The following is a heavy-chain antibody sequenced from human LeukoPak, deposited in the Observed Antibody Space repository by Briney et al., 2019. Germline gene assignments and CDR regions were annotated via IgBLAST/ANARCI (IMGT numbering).Heavy chain of an antibody. CDR1: GFTFSSYG. J-gene: IGHJ4*02. CDR2: ISYDGSNK. V-gene: IGHV3-30*18. D-gene: IGHD5-18*01. Sequence: GGSLGLSCAASGFTFSSYGMHWVRQAPGKGLEWVAVISYDGSNKYYADSVKGRFTISRDNSKNTLYLQMNSLRAEDTAVYYCAKGGLQLWLSDFDYWGQGTLVTVSS. CDR3: AKGGLQLWLSDFDY.